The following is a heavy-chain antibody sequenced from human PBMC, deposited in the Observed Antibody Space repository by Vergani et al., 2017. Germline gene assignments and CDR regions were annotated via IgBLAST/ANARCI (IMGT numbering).Heavy chain of an antibody. CDR1: GFTFKNNA. CDR3: ASRVSANGGLDT. D-gene: IGHD2-15*01. Sequence: VQLVESGGGLVKPGGSLRLSCEGSGFTFKNNAMTWVRQAPGKGLEWVSSISSSSAYLHYADSVKGRFTISRDNAKKSLFLQMNNLRADDTAVYYCASRVSANGGLDTWGQGTLVTVSS. CDR2: ISSSSAYL. V-gene: IGHV3-21*02. J-gene: IGHJ5*02.